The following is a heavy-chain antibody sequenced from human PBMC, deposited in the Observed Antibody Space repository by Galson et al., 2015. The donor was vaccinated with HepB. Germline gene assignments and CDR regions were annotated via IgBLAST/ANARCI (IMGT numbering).Heavy chain of an antibody. J-gene: IGHJ6*03. Sequence: SLRLSCAASGFTFSNAWMNWVRQAPGKGLEWVGRIKSKTDGGTTDYAAPVKGRFTISRDDSKNTLYLQMNSLKTEDTAVYYCTTAYIAAAGTGDYYYYMDVWGKGTTVTVSS. V-gene: IGHV3-15*07. CDR3: TTAYIAAAGTGDYYYYMDV. CDR1: GFTFSNAW. CDR2: IKSKTDGGTT. D-gene: IGHD6-13*01.